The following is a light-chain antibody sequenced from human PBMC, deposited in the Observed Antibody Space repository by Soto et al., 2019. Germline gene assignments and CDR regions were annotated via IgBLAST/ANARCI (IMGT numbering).Light chain of an antibody. V-gene: IGKV1-12*01. Sequence: DIQVTQSPSSVSASVGDRDTITCRASQGLVNWLAWYQQKPGKAPKLLIYAASSFQSGVPSRFSGSGSGTDFTLTISSLQPEDFATYYCQQTSSFPLTFGGGTKVEIK. CDR1: QGLVNW. CDR3: QQTSSFPLT. J-gene: IGKJ4*01. CDR2: AAS.